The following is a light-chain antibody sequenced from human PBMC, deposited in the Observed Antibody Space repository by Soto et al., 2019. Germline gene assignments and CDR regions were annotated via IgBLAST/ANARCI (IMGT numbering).Light chain of an antibody. CDR3: SSYTTDIIV. Sequence: QSVLTQPASVSGSPGQSITISCTGSSSVFGAYKYVSWYQQHPGKAPKLLIYEVTNRPSGVSDRFSGSKSGNTASLTISGLQAEDDGDYFCSSYTTDIIVFGTGTKVTVL. V-gene: IGLV2-14*01. CDR1: SSVFGAYKY. CDR2: EVT. J-gene: IGLJ1*01.